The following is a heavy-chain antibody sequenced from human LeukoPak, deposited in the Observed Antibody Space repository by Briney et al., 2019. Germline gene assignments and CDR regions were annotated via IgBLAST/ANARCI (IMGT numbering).Heavy chain of an antibody. Sequence: GASVTVSCTASGYTFTSYGISWVRQAPGQGLEWMGWISSYNGNTNYAQKLQARVTMTTDTSTSTAYMELRSLRSDDTAVYYCARWAQPYHYYYMDVWGKGTTVTISS. CDR1: GYTFTSYG. CDR2: ISSYNGNT. CDR3: ARWAQPYHYYYMDV. V-gene: IGHV1-18*01. J-gene: IGHJ6*03.